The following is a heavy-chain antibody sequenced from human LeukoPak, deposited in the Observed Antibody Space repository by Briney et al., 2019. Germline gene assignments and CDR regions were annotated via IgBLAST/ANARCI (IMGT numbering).Heavy chain of an antibody. Sequence: GGSLRLSCAASGFTFSNYWMTWVRQAPGKGLEWLANIKQGGSVKYYVDSVKGRFTISRDNAKNSVYLQVNSLRAEDTAVYYCARIGYSSSSLDFWGQGTLVPVSS. D-gene: IGHD6-6*01. J-gene: IGHJ4*02. CDR2: IKQGGSVK. V-gene: IGHV3-7*01. CDR3: ARIGYSSSSLDF. CDR1: GFTFSNYW.